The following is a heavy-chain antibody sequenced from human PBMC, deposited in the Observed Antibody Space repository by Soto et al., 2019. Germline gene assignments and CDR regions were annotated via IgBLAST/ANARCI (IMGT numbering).Heavy chain of an antibody. CDR3: ARVPTFFVVPYGFDY. Sequence: SETLSLTCAVYGGSFSGYYWSWIRQPPGKGLEWIGEINHSGSTNYNPSLKSRVTISVDTSKNQFSLKLSSVTAADTAVYYCARVPTFFVVPYGFDYWAQGTLVTVSS. D-gene: IGHD3-10*01. V-gene: IGHV4-34*01. CDR2: INHSGST. J-gene: IGHJ4*02. CDR1: GGSFSGYY.